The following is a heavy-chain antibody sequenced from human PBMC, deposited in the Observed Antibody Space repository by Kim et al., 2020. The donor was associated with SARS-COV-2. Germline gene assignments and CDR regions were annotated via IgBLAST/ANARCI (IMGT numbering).Heavy chain of an antibody. J-gene: IGHJ6*02. CDR1: GFTFSSYA. D-gene: IGHD2-21*02. CDR2: ISGSGGST. Sequence: GGSLRLSCAASGFTFSSYAMSWVRQAPGKGLEWVSAISGSGGSTYYADSVKGRFTISRDNSKNTLYLQMNSLRAEDTAVYYCEAYCGGDCYSGYYGMDVWGQGTTVTVSS. CDR3: EAYCGGDCYSGYYGMDV. V-gene: IGHV3-23*01.